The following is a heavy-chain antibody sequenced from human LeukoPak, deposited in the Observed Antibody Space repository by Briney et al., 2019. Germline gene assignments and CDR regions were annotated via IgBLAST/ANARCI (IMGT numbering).Heavy chain of an antibody. D-gene: IGHD3-3*01. CDR1: GYTFTSYG. J-gene: IGHJ6*02. CDR2: ISAYNGNT. CDR3: ARDLVQDDFWSGYYWEYYGMDV. Sequence: ASVKVSCKASGYTFTSYGISWVRQAPGQGFEWMGWISAYNGNTNYAQKLQGRVTMTTDTSTSTAYMELRSLRSDDTAVYYCARDLVQDDFWSGYYWEYYGMDVWGQGTTVTVSS. V-gene: IGHV1-18*01.